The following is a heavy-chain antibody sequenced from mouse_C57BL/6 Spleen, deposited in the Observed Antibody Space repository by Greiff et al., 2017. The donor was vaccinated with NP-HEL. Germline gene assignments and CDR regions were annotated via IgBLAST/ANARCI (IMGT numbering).Heavy chain of an antibody. V-gene: IGHV14-1*01. D-gene: IGHD1-1*01. CDR3: TTNSYVYFDV. Sequence: VHVKQSGAELVRPGASVKLSCTASGFNIKDYYMHWVKQRPEQGLEWIGRIDPEDGDTEYAPKFQGKATMTADTSSNTAYLQLSSLTSEDTAVYYCTTNSYVYFDVWGTGTTVTVSS. J-gene: IGHJ1*03. CDR2: IDPEDGDT. CDR1: GFNIKDYY.